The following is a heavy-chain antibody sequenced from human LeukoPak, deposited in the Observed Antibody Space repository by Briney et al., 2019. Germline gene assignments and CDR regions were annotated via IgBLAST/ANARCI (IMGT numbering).Heavy chain of an antibody. Sequence: SVKVSCKASGGTFISYAISWVRQAPGQGLEWMGRIIPIFGTANYAQKFQGRVTITTDESTSTAYMELSSLRSEDTAVYYCARDWRSIGGDSGSYDIWGQGTMVTVSS. D-gene: IGHD1-26*01. V-gene: IGHV1-69*05. CDR3: ARDWRSIGGDSGSYDI. CDR2: IIPIFGTA. J-gene: IGHJ3*02. CDR1: GGTFISYA.